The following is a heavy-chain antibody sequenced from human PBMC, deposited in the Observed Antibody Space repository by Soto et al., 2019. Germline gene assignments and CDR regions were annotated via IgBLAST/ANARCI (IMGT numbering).Heavy chain of an antibody. CDR1: GGSISSGGYY. V-gene: IGHV4-31*03. CDR3: AREIGGGYNRVDY. Sequence: QVQLQESGPGLVKPSQTLSLTCTVSGGSISSGGYYWSWIRQHPGKGLEWIGYIYYSGSTYYNPSLMSRVTISVDTSKNQFSLKLSSVTATDTVEYYCAREIGGGYNRVDYWGQGTLVTVAS. J-gene: IGHJ4*02. D-gene: IGHD5-12*01. CDR2: IYYSGST.